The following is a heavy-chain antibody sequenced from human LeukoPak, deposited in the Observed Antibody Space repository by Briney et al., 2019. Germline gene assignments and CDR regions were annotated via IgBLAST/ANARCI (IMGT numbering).Heavy chain of an antibody. D-gene: IGHD3-9*01. J-gene: IGHJ4*02. V-gene: IGHV5-51*01. CDR3: ARFKEYDDIVTGYFTF. Sequence: GESLKISCKASGYSFTNYWIVWLRQMPGRGLEWMGIIYTDNSDVRYSPSFRGRVTISADKSVNTAYLQWSSLKASDTAMYYCARFKEYDDIVTGYFTFWGQGTLVTVSS. CDR2: IYTDNSDV. CDR1: GYSFTNYW.